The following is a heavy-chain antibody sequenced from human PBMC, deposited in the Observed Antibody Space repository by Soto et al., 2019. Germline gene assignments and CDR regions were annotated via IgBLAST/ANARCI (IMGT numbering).Heavy chain of an antibody. V-gene: IGHV5-51*01. CDR3: AREETDTIFGVVTRYGMDV. J-gene: IGHJ6*02. CDR1: GYSFTSYW. D-gene: IGHD3-3*01. Sequence: GESLKISCKGSGYSFTSYWIGWVRQMPGKGLEWMGIIYPGDSDTRYSPSFQGQVTISADKSISTAYLQWSSLKASDTAMYYCAREETDTIFGVVTRYGMDVWGQGTTVTVSS. CDR2: IYPGDSDT.